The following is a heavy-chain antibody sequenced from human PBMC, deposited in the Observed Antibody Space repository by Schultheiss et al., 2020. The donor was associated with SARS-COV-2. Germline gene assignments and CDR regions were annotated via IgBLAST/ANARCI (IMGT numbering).Heavy chain of an antibody. J-gene: IGHJ5*02. Sequence: SETLSLTCTVSGGSISSYYWSWIRQPAGKGLEWIGRIYTSGSTNYNPSLKSRVTMSVDTSKNQFSLKLSSVTAADTAVYYCARHPTIFGVVIIGWFDPWGQGTLVTVSS. D-gene: IGHD3-3*01. CDR2: IYTSGST. V-gene: IGHV4-4*07. CDR3: ARHPTIFGVVIIGWFDP. CDR1: GGSISSYY.